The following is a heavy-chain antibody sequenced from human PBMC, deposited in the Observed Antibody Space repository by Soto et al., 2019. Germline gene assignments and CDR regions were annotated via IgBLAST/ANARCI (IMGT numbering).Heavy chain of an antibody. V-gene: IGHV3-7*01. D-gene: IGHD5-18*01. CDR3: ARVAYSYGLSVGYYYYYYMDD. CDR2: IKQDGSEK. J-gene: IGHJ6*03. Sequence: GGSLRLSCAASGFTFSSYWMSWVRQAPGKGLEWVANIKQDGSEKYYVDSVKGPFTISRDNAKNSLYLQMNSLRAEDTAVYYCARVAYSYGLSVGYYYYYYMDDWGKGTTVTVSS. CDR1: GFTFSSYW.